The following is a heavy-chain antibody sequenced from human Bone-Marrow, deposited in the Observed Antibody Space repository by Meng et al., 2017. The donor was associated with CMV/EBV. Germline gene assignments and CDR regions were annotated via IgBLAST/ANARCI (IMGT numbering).Heavy chain of an antibody. J-gene: IGHJ4*02. CDR1: GFTFSSYG. Sequence: GGSLRLFCAASGFTFSSYGMHWVRQAPGKGLEWVAFIRYDGSNKYYADSVKGRFTISRDNSKNTLYLQMNSLRAEDTAVYYCAKGVNRIVVVPAAIDYWGQGTLVTVSS. CDR2: IRYDGSNK. V-gene: IGHV3-30*02. D-gene: IGHD2-2*01. CDR3: AKGVNRIVVVPAAIDY.